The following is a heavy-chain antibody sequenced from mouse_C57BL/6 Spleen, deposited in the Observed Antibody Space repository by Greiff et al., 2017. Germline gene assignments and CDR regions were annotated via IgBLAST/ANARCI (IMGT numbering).Heavy chain of an antibody. J-gene: IGHJ3*01. Sequence: QVQLQQPGAELVMPGASVKLSCKASGYTFTSYWMHWVKQRPGQGLEWIGEIDPSDSYTNYNQKFKGKSTLTVDKSSSTAYMQLSSLTSEDSAVXYCARGGDGFAYWGQGTLVTVSA. CDR3: ARGGDGFAY. CDR2: IDPSDSYT. CDR1: GYTFTSYW. V-gene: IGHV1-69*01.